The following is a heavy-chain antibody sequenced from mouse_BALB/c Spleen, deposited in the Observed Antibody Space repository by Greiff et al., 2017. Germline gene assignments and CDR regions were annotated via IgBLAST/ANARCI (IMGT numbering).Heavy chain of an antibody. CDR3: ARERAGNYGYFDY. Sequence: QVQLKESGPGLVAPSQSLSITCTVSGFSLTSYGVHWVRQPPGKGLEWLGVIWAGGSTNYNSALMSRLSISKDNSKSQVFLKMNSLQTDDTAMYYCARERAGNYGYFDYWGQGTTLTVSS. CDR2: IWAGGST. J-gene: IGHJ2*01. V-gene: IGHV2-9*02. D-gene: IGHD1-1*01. CDR1: GFSLTSYG.